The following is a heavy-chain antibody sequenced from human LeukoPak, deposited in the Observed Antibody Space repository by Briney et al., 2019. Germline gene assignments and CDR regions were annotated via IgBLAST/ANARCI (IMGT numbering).Heavy chain of an antibody. V-gene: IGHV3-7*01. J-gene: IGHJ6*03. CDR1: GFTFSSYW. CDR2: IKQDGSEK. CDR3: ASGYSGYDPYYYYYMDV. D-gene: IGHD5-12*01. Sequence: GGSLRLSCAASGFTFSSYWMSWVRQAPGKGLEWVANIKQDGSEKYYVDSVKGRFTISRDNAKNSLYLQMNSLRAEDTAVYYCASGYSGYDPYYYYYMDVWGRGTTVTVSS.